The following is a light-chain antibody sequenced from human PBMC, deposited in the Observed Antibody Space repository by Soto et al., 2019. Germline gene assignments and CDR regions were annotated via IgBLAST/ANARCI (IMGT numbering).Light chain of an antibody. CDR1: SGHSTYT. Sequence: QSVLTQSPSASASLGASVKLTCTLSSGHSTYTIAWHQQQPEKGPRYLMKVISDGGHTRGDGIPDRFSGSSSGAERYLSISSLQSDDEADYYCQTWDTCRVIFGGGTQLPVL. J-gene: IGLJ2*01. CDR2: VISDGGH. CDR3: QTWDTCRVI. V-gene: IGLV4-69*01.